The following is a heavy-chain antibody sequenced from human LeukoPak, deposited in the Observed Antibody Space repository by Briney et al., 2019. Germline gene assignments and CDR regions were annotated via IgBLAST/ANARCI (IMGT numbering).Heavy chain of an antibody. Sequence: GGSLRLSCAASGFTFNTYAINWVRQAPGKGLEWVSGISGSGSSTYYADSVKGRFTISRDNPKNTLYLQMNSLRAEDTAVYYCARDGYYYGSGSYSYYFDYWGQGTLVTVSS. CDR3: ARDGYYYGSGSYSYYFDY. CDR1: GFTFNTYA. CDR2: ISGSGSST. V-gene: IGHV3-23*01. D-gene: IGHD3-10*01. J-gene: IGHJ4*02.